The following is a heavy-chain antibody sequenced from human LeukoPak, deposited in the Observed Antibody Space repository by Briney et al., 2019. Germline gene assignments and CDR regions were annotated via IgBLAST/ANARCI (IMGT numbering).Heavy chain of an antibody. Sequence: ASVKVSCKASGYTFTSYYMHWVRQAPGQGLEWMGWISAYNGNTNYAQKLQGRVTMTTDTSTSTAYMELRSLRSDDTAVYYCARYPGIAAAGSPYYYYYMDVWGKGTTVTVSS. D-gene: IGHD6-13*01. CDR3: ARYPGIAAAGSPYYYYYMDV. V-gene: IGHV1-18*04. CDR1: GYTFTSYY. CDR2: ISAYNGNT. J-gene: IGHJ6*03.